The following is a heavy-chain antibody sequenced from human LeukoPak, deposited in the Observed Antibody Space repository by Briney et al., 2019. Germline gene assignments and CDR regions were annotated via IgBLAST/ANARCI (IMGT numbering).Heavy chain of an antibody. Sequence: GGSLRLSCAASGFTFSSYGMSWVRQAPGKGLEWVSAISGSGGSTYYADSVKGRFTISRDNSKNTLYLQMNSLRAEDTAVYYCAKDAPLDYGDTEGPFDPWGQGTLVTVSS. D-gene: IGHD4-17*01. CDR3: AKDAPLDYGDTEGPFDP. J-gene: IGHJ5*02. CDR1: GFTFSSYG. CDR2: ISGSGGST. V-gene: IGHV3-23*01.